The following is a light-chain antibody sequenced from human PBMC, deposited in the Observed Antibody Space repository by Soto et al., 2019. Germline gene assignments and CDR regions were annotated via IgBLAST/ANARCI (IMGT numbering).Light chain of an antibody. Sequence: DILLTQSPDTLSLSPGESPTLSCRPRQSLGRYLAWYQQKPGQAPRLLIFEASKRATGIPDRSSGSGSGTDFTLTISSLEPEDVAVYYCQQRGHWPRTFGQGTKVDIK. J-gene: IGKJ1*01. CDR3: QQRGHWPRT. V-gene: IGKV3-11*01. CDR2: EAS. CDR1: QSLGRY.